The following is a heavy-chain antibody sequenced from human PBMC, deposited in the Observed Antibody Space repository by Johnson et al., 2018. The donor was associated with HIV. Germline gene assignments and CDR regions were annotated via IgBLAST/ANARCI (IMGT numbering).Heavy chain of an antibody. CDR1: GFTFSDCY. V-gene: IGHV3-11*04. CDR3: AKDLGESKDDEWATDYYDFSIAYPVPDPRAVVGAFDI. CDR2: ISSSGSTI. J-gene: IGHJ3*02. Sequence: QVQVLESGGGLVKPGGSLRLSCAASGFTFSDCYMSWIRQAPGKGLEWVSYISSSGSTIYYADSVKGRFTISRDNSKNTLYLQMNSLRAEETAVYYCAKDLGESKDDEWATDYYDFSIAYPVPDPRAVVGAFDIWGQGTMVTVSS. D-gene: IGHD3/OR15-3a*01.